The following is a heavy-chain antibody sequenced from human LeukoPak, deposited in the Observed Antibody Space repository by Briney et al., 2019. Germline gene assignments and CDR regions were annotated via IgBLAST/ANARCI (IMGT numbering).Heavy chain of an antibody. J-gene: IGHJ3*02. V-gene: IGHV4-59*01. CDR1: GGPISSYY. D-gene: IGHD1-26*01. Sequence: SETLSLTCTVSGGPISSYYWSWIRQPPGKGLEWIGYIYYSGSTNYNPSLKSRVTISVDTSKNQFSLKLSSVTAADTAVYYCARDKLISGSGAFDIWGQGAMVTVSS. CDR3: ARDKLISGSGAFDI. CDR2: IYYSGST.